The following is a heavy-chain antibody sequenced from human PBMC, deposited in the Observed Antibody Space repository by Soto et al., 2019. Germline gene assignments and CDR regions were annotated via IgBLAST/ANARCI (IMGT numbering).Heavy chain of an antibody. CDR3: ARGRYGDY. J-gene: IGHJ4*02. D-gene: IGHD1-1*01. V-gene: IGHV1-18*01. CDR1: GYTFTSYG. CDR2: ISAHNGNT. Sequence: QVHLVQSGAEVKKPGASVKVSCKCSGYTFTSYGITWVRQAPGQGLEWMGWISAHNGNTDYAHKLQGRVTVTRDPSTSPAYRELGSLRSDDTAVYYCARGRYGDYWGQGALVTVSS.